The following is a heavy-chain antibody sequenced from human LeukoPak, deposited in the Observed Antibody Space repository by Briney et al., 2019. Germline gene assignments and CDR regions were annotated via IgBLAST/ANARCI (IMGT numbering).Heavy chain of an antibody. CDR3: ARASDPWLQLT. J-gene: IGHJ5*02. Sequence: SGGSLRLSCVASGLTFSDYYMSWIRQAPGKGLEWVSYIPSTSSYTSYADSVRGRFTISRDNAKNSLYLQMNSLRAEDTAVYYCARASDPWLQLTWGQGTLVTVSS. CDR2: IPSTSSYT. D-gene: IGHD5-24*01. CDR1: GLTFSDYY. V-gene: IGHV3-11*05.